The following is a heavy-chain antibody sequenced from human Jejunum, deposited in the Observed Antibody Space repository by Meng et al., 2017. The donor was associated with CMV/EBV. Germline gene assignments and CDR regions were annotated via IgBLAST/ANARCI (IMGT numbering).Heavy chain of an antibody. J-gene: IGHJ4*02. CDR3: AHRLKGNDWNDWEFDH. V-gene: IGHV2-5*02. CDR1: GFSLSYGVG. CDR2: AYWDNDH. D-gene: IGHD1-1*01. Sequence: QVPFGESGPTLVKPTQTLTLTCTFSGFSLSYGVGVGWIRQPPGEALDWLALAYWDNDHRYSPSLKTRLTVTKDASKNQVVLTMTNMDPVDTATYYCAHRLKGNDWNDWEFDHWGQGSLVTVSS.